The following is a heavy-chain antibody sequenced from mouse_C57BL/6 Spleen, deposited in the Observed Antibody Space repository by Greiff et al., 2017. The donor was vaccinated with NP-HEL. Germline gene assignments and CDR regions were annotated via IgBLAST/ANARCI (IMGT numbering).Heavy chain of an antibody. D-gene: IGHD1-1*01. Sequence: EVLLVESGGGLVQPGGSLSLSCAASGFTFTDYYMSWVRQPPGQALEWFGFIRHKANGYTTEDSASVKGRFTISRDNSQSILYLQMKALRAEYSATYYCARYYCGSSFYTMDYWGQGTSVTVSS. V-gene: IGHV7-3*01. CDR2: IRHKANGYTT. CDR1: GFTFTDYY. J-gene: IGHJ4*01. CDR3: ARYYCGSSFYTMDY.